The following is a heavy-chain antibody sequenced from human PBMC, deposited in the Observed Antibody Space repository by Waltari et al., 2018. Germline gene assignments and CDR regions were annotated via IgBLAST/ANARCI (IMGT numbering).Heavy chain of an antibody. V-gene: IGHV5-51*03. CDR2: IYPGDSDT. CDR1: GYSFTSYW. D-gene: IGHD5-12*01. J-gene: IGHJ3*02. Sequence: EVQLVQSGAEVKKPGESLKISCKGSGYSFTSYWIGWVRQMTGKGLEWMGIIYPGDSDTRYSPSFQGQVTISADKSISTAYLQWSSLKASDTAMYYCARCNLGSISGYNAFDIWGQGTMVTVSS. CDR3: ARCNLGSISGYNAFDI.